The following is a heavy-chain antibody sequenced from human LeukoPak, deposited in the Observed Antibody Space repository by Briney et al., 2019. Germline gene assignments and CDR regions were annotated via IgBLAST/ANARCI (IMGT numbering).Heavy chain of an antibody. CDR3: ARDRERYCSSTSCYHFDY. CDR1: GFTFSSNS. D-gene: IGHD2-2*01. J-gene: IGHJ4*02. V-gene: IGHV3-48*01. Sequence: PGGSLRLSCAASGFTFSSNSMNWVRQAPGKGLEWVSYITSSSSTTYYADSVKGRFTISRDNAKNSLYLQMNSLRAEDTAVYYCARDRERYCSSTSCYHFDYWGQGTLVTVSS. CDR2: ITSSSSTT.